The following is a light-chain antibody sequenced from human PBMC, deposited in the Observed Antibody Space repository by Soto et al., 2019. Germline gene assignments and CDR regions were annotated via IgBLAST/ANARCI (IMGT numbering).Light chain of an antibody. Sequence: QSALTRSASLSGSPGQPITISCTGTSSDVGGYNYVSWYQQHPGKAPKLMIYDVSNRPSGVSNRFSGSKSGNTASLTISGLQAEDEADYYCSSYTSSSTPLYVFGTGTKVTVL. V-gene: IGLV2-14*01. CDR1: SSDVGGYNY. J-gene: IGLJ1*01. CDR2: DVS. CDR3: SSYTSSSTPLYV.